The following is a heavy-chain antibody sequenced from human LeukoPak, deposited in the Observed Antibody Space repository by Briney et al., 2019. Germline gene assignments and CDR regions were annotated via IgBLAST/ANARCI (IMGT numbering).Heavy chain of an antibody. CDR3: AKDYGDYIRYYYYGMDV. CDR1: GYTFTSYG. J-gene: IGHJ6*02. V-gene: IGHV1-18*01. CDR2: ISAYNGNT. Sequence: ASVKVSCKASGYTFTSYGISWVRQAPGQGLEWMGWISAYNGNTNYAQKLQGRVTMTTDTSTSTAYMELRSLRSDDTAVYYCAKDYGDYIRYYYYGMDVWGQGTTVTVSS. D-gene: IGHD4-17*01.